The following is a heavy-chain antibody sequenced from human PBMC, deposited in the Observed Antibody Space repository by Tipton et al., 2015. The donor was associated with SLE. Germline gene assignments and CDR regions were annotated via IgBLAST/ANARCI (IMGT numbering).Heavy chain of an antibody. CDR2: IYTSGST. Sequence: TLSLTCTVSGGSISSHYWSWIRQPAGKGLEWIGYIYTSGSTNYNPSLKSRVTISVDTSKNQFSLKLSSVTAADTAVYYCARGIAARPRAFDIWGQGTMVTVSS. J-gene: IGHJ3*02. CDR1: GGSISSHY. V-gene: IGHV4-4*09. CDR3: ARGIAARPRAFDI. D-gene: IGHD6-6*01.